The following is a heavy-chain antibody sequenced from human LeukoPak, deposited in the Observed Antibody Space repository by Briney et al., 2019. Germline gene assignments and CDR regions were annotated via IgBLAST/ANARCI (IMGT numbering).Heavy chain of an antibody. CDR3: TRYSSSDNWFDP. CDR1: GFTFSGSA. CDR2: IRNKANSYAT. J-gene: IGHJ5*02. V-gene: IGHV3-73*01. D-gene: IGHD6-6*01. Sequence: GGSLRLSCAASGFTFSGSAMHWVRQASGKGLEWVGRIRNKANSYATAYTASVKGRFTISRDDSKNTAYLQMNSLKTEDTAVYYCTRYSSSDNWFDPWGQGTLVTVSS.